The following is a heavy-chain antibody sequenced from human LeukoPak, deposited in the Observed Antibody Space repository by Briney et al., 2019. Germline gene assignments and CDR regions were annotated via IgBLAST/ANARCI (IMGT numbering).Heavy chain of an antibody. J-gene: IGHJ4*02. CDR2: IYYSGST. Sequence: PSETLSLTCTVSGGSISSSSYYWGWIRQPPGKGLEWIGSIYYSGSTYYNPSLKSRVTISVDTSKNQFSLKLSSVTAADTAVYYCARPLGGGDTPFDYWGQGTLVTVSS. CDR3: ARPLGGGDTPFDY. V-gene: IGHV4-39*07. CDR1: GGSISSSSYY. D-gene: IGHD4-17*01.